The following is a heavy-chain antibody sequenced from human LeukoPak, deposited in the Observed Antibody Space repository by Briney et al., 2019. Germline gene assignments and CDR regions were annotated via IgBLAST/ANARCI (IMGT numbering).Heavy chain of an antibody. V-gene: IGHV3-30*18. J-gene: IGHJ4*02. D-gene: IGHD5-18*01. Sequence: GGSLRPSCAASGFTFSSYGMHWVRQAPGKGLEWVAVISYDGSNKYYADSVKGRFTISRDNSKNTLYLQMNSLRAEDTAVYYCAKDLRPRIQLWLDYWGQGTLVTVSS. CDR2: ISYDGSNK. CDR1: GFTFSSYG. CDR3: AKDLRPRIQLWLDY.